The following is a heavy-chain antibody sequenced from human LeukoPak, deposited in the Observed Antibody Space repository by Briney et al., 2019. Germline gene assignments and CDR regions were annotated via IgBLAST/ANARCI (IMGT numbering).Heavy chain of an antibody. V-gene: IGHV4-34*01. Sequence: SETLSLTCAVYGGSFSDYYWSWIRRPPGKGLEWIGEINHSGSTNYNPSLKSRVTISVDTSKNQFFLKLNSVTAADTAVYYCARGVYNWNIDVFDFWGQGTMVTVSS. CDR2: INHSGST. D-gene: IGHD1/OR15-1a*01. CDR3: ARGVYNWNIDVFDF. J-gene: IGHJ3*01. CDR1: GGSFSDYY.